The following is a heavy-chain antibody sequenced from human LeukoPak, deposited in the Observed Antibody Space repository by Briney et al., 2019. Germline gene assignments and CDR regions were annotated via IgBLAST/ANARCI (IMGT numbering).Heavy chain of an antibody. CDR1: GGSFSGYY. CDR2: INHSGST. D-gene: IGHD3-22*01. CDR3: ARRAYYYYDSSGYYDPFDY. Sequence: SETLSLTCAVYGGSFSGYYWSWIRQPPGKGLEWIGEINHSGSTNYNPSLKSRVTISVDTSRNQFSLRLSSVTAADTAVYYCARRAYYYYDSSGYYDPFDYWGQGTLVTVSS. V-gene: IGHV4-34*01. J-gene: IGHJ4*02.